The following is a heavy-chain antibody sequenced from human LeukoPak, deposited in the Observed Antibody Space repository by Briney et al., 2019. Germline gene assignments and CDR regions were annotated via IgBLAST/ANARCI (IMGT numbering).Heavy chain of an antibody. CDR1: GGSISSGGYY. CDR3: AREHYCGGDCYRYFDY. V-gene: IGHV4-31*03. CDR2: IYYSGST. Sequence: SQTLSLTCTVSGGSISSGGYYWSWTRQHPGKGLEWIGYIYYSGSTYYNLSLKSRVTISVDTSKNQFSLKLSSVTAADAAVYYCAREHYCGGDCYRYFDYWGQGTLVTVSS. J-gene: IGHJ4*02. D-gene: IGHD2-21*02.